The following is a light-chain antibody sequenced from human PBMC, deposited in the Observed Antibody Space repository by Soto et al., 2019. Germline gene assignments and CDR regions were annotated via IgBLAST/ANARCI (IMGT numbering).Light chain of an antibody. Sequence: QSVLTQPPSASGTPGQRVTISCSGISSNIGSKTVNWYQQLPGTAPKILIYSNNQRPSGVPDRFSGSKSGTSASLAISGLQSEDEADYYCAAWDDSLNGWVFGGGTKLTVL. CDR3: AAWDDSLNGWV. J-gene: IGLJ3*02. CDR1: SSNIGSKT. V-gene: IGLV1-44*01. CDR2: SNN.